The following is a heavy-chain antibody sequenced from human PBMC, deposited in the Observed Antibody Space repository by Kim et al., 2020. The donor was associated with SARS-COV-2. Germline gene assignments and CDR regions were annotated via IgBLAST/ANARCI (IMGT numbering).Heavy chain of an antibody. V-gene: IGHV1-3*01. CDR3: ARTLISSGYHSDY. J-gene: IGHJ4*02. D-gene: IGHD3-22*01. CDR1: GYTFTSYA. CDR2: INACNGNT. Sequence: ASVKVSCKASGYTFTSYAKHWVRQAPGQRLEWMGWINACNGNTKYSQKFQGRVTITRDTSASTAYMELSSLRSEDTAVYYCARTLISSGYHSDYWGQGTL.